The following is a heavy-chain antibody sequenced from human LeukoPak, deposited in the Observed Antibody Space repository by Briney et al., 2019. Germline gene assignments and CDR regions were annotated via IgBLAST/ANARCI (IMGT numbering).Heavy chain of an antibody. V-gene: IGHV3-23*01. Sequence: PGGSLRLSCTAPGLTLTNYAMSWVRQSPGKGLEWVSVISGSGATGTFYADSVRGRFTISRDNSKNTLYLQMDRLGAADTALYYCAKQSTQRCYTGMDVWGQGTTVTVS. CDR1: GLTLTNYA. CDR3: AKQSTQRCYTGMDV. D-gene: IGHD2-2*02. CDR2: ISGSGATGT. J-gene: IGHJ6*02.